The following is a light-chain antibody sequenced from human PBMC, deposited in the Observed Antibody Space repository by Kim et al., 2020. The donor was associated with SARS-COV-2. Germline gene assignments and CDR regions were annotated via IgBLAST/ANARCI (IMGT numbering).Light chain of an antibody. J-gene: IGKJ1*01. Sequence: ESVLTQSPGTLSLSPGERATLSCRASQSVSSSYLAWYQQKPGQAPRLLIYGASSRATGIPDRFSGSGSGTDFTLTISRLEPEDFAVYYCQQYGSSWTFVQWTKVYIK. CDR1: QSVSSSY. V-gene: IGKV3-20*01. CDR3: QQYGSSWT. CDR2: GAS.